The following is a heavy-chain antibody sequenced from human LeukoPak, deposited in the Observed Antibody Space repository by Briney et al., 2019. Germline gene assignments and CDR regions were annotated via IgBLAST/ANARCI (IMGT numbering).Heavy chain of an antibody. J-gene: IGHJ4*02. D-gene: IGHD3-10*01. CDR1: GFTFEDYA. CDR2: ISWNSGTI. Sequence: GGSLRLSCAASGFTFEDYAMHWVRQGPGKGLEWVSSISWNSGTIDYGDSVKGRFTISRDNAKNSLYLQMNSLRAEDTALYYCAKDFWSYGSGSFFDYWGQGTLVTVSS. V-gene: IGHV3-9*01. CDR3: AKDFWSYGSGSFFDY.